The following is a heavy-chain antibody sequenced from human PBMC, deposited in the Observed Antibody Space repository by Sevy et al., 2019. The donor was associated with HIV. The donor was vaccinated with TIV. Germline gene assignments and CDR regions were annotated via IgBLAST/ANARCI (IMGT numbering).Heavy chain of an antibody. CDR3: ARLYSGSYLYYFDY. CDR2: IYNSGST. CDR1: GGSISSYY. D-gene: IGHD1-26*01. J-gene: IGHJ4*02. V-gene: IGHV4-4*07. Sequence: SETLSLTCTVSGGSISSYYWSWIRQPAGKGLEWFGRIYNSGSTNYNPSLKSRVTMSVDTSKNQITLKLSSVTAADTAVYYCARLYSGSYLYYFDYWGQGTLVTVSS.